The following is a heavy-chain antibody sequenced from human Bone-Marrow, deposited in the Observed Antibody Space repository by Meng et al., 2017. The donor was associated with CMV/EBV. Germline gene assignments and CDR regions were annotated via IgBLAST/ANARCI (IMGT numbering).Heavy chain of an antibody. D-gene: IGHD6-13*01. J-gene: IGHJ5*02. CDR2: INHSGST. Sequence: SETLSLTCTVYGGSFSGYYWSWICQPPGKGLEWIGEINHSGSTNYNPSLKSRVTISLDTSKNQFSLKMSSVTAADTAVYYCARESSWSSWFDPWGQGTLVTVSS. V-gene: IGHV4-34*01. CDR1: GGSFSGYY. CDR3: ARESSWSSWFDP.